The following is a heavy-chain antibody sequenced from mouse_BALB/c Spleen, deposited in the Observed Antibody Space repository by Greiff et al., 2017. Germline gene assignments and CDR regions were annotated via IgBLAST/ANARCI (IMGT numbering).Heavy chain of an antibody. CDR3: ARGGDLGYYPWFAY. Sequence: EVMLVESGGGLVKPGGSLKLSCAASGFTFSSYAMSWVRQTPEKRLEWVASISSGGSTYYPDSVKGRFTISRDNARNILYLQMSSLRSEDTAMYYCARGGDLGYYPWFAYWGQGTLVTVSA. CDR2: ISSGGST. J-gene: IGHJ3*01. V-gene: IGHV5-6-5*01. CDR1: GFTFSSYA. D-gene: IGHD2-3*01.